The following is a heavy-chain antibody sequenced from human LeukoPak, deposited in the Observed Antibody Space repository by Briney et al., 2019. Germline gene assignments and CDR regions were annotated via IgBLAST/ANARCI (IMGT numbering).Heavy chain of an antibody. CDR3: ARGAGYYDFWSGPYYFDY. Sequence: SETLSLTCTVSGGSISSSSYYWGWIRQPPGKGLEWIGSIYYSGSTHYNPSLKSRVTISVDTSKNQFSLKLSSVTAADTAVYYCARGAGYYDFWSGPYYFDYWGQGTLVTVSS. CDR1: GGSISSSSYY. V-gene: IGHV4-39*07. CDR2: IYYSGST. J-gene: IGHJ4*02. D-gene: IGHD3-3*01.